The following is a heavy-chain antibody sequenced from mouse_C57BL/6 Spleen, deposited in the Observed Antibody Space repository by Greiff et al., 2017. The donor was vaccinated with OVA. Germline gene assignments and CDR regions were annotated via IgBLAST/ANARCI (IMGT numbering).Heavy chain of an antibody. CDR2: INPNNGGT. J-gene: IGHJ1*03. CDR3: ARKGNLGWYFDV. CDR1: GYTFTDYN. V-gene: IGHV1-18*01. Sequence: VHVKQSGPELVKPGASVKIPCKASGYTFTDYNMDWVKQSHGKSLEWIGDINPNNGGTIYNQKFKGKATLTVDKSSSTAYMELRSLTSEDTAVYYCARKGNLGWYFDVWGTGTTVTVSS. D-gene: IGHD2-1*01.